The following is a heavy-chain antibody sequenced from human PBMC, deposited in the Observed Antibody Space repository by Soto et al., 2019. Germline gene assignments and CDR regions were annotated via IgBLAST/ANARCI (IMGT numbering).Heavy chain of an antibody. J-gene: IGHJ6*02. CDR1: GFTFSSYG. CDR2: IWYDGSNK. Sequence: GGSLRLSCAASGFTFSSYGMHWVRQAPGKGLEWVAVIWYDGSNKYYADSVKGRFTISRDNSKNTLYLQMNSLRAEDTAVYYCARVDYGDYVYYYYGMDVWGQGTTVTVSS. V-gene: IGHV3-33*01. CDR3: ARVDYGDYVYYYYGMDV. D-gene: IGHD4-17*01.